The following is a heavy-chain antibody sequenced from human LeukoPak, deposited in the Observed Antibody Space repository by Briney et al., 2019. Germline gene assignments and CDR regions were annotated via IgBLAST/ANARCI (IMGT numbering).Heavy chain of an antibody. CDR2: ISYDGSNK. CDR3: ARDGTTGAYFDY. CDR1: GFTFSSYG. Sequence: PGGSLRLSCAASGFTFSSYGMHWVRQAPGNGLEWVAVISYDGSNKYYADSVKGRFTISRDNSKNTLYLQMNSLRAEDTAVYYCARDGTTGAYFDYWGQGTLVTVSS. V-gene: IGHV3-30*04. D-gene: IGHD4-17*01. J-gene: IGHJ4*02.